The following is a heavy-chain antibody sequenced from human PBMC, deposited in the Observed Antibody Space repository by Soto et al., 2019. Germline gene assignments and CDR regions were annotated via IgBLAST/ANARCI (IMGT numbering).Heavy chain of an antibody. CDR2: IYYSVST. V-gene: IGHV4-59*08. D-gene: IGHD1-7*01. Sequence: PSETLSLTYTVSCGSIRSYYWSWIRQPPGKGLYCIGYIYYSVSTNXXPSLKSRXXISVDTSKNHXSLKLXSVTAAYTALYYCARTTGTTRRMDVWGKGTTVTVSS. J-gene: IGHJ6*03. CDR1: CGSIRSYY. CDR3: ARTTGTTRRMDV.